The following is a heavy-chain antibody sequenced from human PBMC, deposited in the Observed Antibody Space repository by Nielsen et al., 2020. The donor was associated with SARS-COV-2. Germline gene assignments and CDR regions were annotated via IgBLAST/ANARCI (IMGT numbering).Heavy chain of an antibody. CDR2: VNYRGGT. CDR1: GGSFGGYY. Sequence: SETLSLTCAVYGGSFGGYYWSWIRQPPGKGLEWIGEVNYRGGTNYNPSLKSRVTISVDTSKNQFSLKLSSVTAADTAVYYCARDGHDYVWGSYPVGNWFDPWGQGTLVTVSS. D-gene: IGHD3-16*02. V-gene: IGHV4-34*01. J-gene: IGHJ5*02. CDR3: ARDGHDYVWGSYPVGNWFDP.